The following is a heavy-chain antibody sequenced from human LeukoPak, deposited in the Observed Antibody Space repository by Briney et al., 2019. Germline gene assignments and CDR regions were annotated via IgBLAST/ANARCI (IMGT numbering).Heavy chain of an antibody. J-gene: IGHJ5*01. CDR3: VRDVYRFLRWNFDS. CDR2: INPNSGRA. D-gene: IGHD3-3*01. V-gene: IGHV1-2*02. Sequence: ASVKVSCKASGFTLNAYYMHWVRQAPGQRLEWIGWINPNSGRANYVQKFQGRVNMTRDTSVSAVHMELSGLQSDDTAVYFCVRDVYRFLRWNFDSWGQGTLITVSS. CDR1: GFTLNAYY.